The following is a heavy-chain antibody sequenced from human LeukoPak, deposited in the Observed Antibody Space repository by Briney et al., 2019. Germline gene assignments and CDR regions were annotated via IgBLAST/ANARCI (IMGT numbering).Heavy chain of an antibody. CDR2: ISGSGGST. V-gene: IGHV3-23*01. CDR1: GFTFSSYA. CDR3: ARDRTYYDSSGYYYMGLDY. D-gene: IGHD3-22*01. Sequence: PGGSLRLSCAASGFTFSSYAMSWVRQAPGKGLEWVSAISGSGGSTYYADSVKGRFTISRDNSKNTLYLQMNSLRAEDTAVYYCARDRTYYDSSGYYYMGLDYWGQGTLVTVSS. J-gene: IGHJ4*02.